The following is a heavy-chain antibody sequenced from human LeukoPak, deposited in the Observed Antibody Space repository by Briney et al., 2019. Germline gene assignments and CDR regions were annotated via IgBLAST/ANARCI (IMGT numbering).Heavy chain of an antibody. J-gene: IGHJ6*02. V-gene: IGHV1-2*02. CDR3: ARGVYGWLQLKGMDV. D-gene: IGHD5-12*01. Sequence: ASVKVSCKASGYTFTGYYMRWVRQAPGQGLEWMGWINPNSGGTNYAQKFQGRVTMTRDTSISTAYMELSRLRSDDTAVYYCARGVYGWLQLKGMDVWGQGTTVTVSS. CDR2: INPNSGGT. CDR1: GYTFTGYY.